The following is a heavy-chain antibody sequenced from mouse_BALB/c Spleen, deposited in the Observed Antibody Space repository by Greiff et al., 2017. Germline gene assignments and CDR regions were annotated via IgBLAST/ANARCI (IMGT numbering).Heavy chain of an antibody. J-gene: IGHJ3*01. V-gene: IGHV5-17*02. CDR2: ISSGSSTI. D-gene: IGHD2-3*01. Sequence: VQLQQSGGGLVQPGGSRKLSCAASGFTFSSFGMHWVRQAPEKGLEWVAYISSGSSTIYYADTVKGRFTISRDNPKNTLFLQMTSLRSEDTAMYYCARSIDGYYSFAYWGQGTLVTVSA. CDR3: ARSIDGYYSFAY. CDR1: GFTFSSFG.